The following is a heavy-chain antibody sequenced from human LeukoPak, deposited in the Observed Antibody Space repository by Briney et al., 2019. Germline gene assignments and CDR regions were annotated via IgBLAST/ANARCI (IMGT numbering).Heavy chain of an antibody. CDR1: GRSISRSTYY. CDR3: AILGTGSS. D-gene: IGHD3-10*01. V-gene: IGHV4-39*01. J-gene: IGHJ5*02. Sequence: SDTLSLICTLSGRSISRSTYYGPWIRQPPARGLEWIGTIYYRGSSYYSPSLRRRVTTSVDTSNNQFSLRLSSVTAADSAVYYCAILGTGSSWGQGTLVTVSS. CDR2: IYYRGSS.